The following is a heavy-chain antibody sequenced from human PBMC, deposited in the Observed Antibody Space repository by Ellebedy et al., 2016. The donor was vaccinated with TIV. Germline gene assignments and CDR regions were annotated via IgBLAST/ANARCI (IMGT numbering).Heavy chain of an antibody. V-gene: IGHV3-30-3*01. J-gene: IGHJ3*02. CDR3: AKDPGSGGPGDAFDI. CDR2: ISYDGSNK. D-gene: IGHD3-10*01. Sequence: GESLKISXAASGFTFSSYAMHWVRQAPGKGLEWVAVISYDGSNKYYADSVKGRFTISRDNSKNTLYLQMNSLRAEDTAVYYCAKDPGSGGPGDAFDIWGQGTMVTVSS. CDR1: GFTFSSYA.